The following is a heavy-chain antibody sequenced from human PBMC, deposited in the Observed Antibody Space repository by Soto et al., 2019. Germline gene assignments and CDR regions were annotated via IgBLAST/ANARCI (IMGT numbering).Heavy chain of an antibody. CDR2: IIPIFGTA. Sequence: GASVKVSCKASGGTFSSYAISWVRQAPGQGLERMGGIIPIFGTANYAQKFQGRVTITADKSTSTAYMELSSLRSEDTAVYYCARGPIFGVAREWFDPWGQGTLVTVSS. V-gene: IGHV1-69*06. J-gene: IGHJ5*02. CDR1: GGTFSSYA. D-gene: IGHD3-3*01. CDR3: ARGPIFGVAREWFDP.